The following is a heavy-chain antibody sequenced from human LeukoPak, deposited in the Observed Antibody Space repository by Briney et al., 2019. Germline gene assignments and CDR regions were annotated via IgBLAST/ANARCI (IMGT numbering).Heavy chain of an antibody. D-gene: IGHD3-10*02. V-gene: IGHV1-2*02. J-gene: IGHJ4*02. CDR2: ISPNSGGT. Sequence: ASVKVSCKASGYTFTGYYMHSVRQAPGQGLEWMGWISPNSGGTNYAQKFQGRVTMTGDTSISTAYMDLSRLSSDDTAVYYCARALFGEDYFDYWGQGTLVTVSS. CDR3: ARALFGEDYFDY. CDR1: GYTFTGYY.